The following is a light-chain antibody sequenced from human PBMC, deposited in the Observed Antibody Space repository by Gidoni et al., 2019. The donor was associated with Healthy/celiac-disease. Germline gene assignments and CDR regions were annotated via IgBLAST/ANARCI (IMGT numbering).Light chain of an antibody. CDR2: EVS. CDR3: SSYTSSSTPDV. V-gene: IGLV2-14*01. Sequence: QSALTQPASVSGSPGQSITISCTGTSSDVGGYNYVSWYQQHPGKDPKLMIYEVSNRPSGVSNRFSGSKSGNTASLTISGLQAEDEADYYCSSYTSSSTPDVFGTGTKVTVL. CDR1: SSDVGGYNY. J-gene: IGLJ1*01.